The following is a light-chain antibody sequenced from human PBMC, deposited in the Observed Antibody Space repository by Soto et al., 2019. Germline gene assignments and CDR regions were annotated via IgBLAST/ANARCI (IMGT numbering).Light chain of an antibody. CDR3: QQYGNSPLT. J-gene: IGKJ4*01. V-gene: IGKV3-20*01. Sequence: VVLTQSPATLSLSPGEPATLSCRASRDVYINALAWYQQKPGRTPTLLIYGASTRATGIPDRFSATGSGTEFSLTISSVEPEDFAVYYCQQYGNSPLTFGAGTRVDI. CDR1: RDVYINA. CDR2: GAS.